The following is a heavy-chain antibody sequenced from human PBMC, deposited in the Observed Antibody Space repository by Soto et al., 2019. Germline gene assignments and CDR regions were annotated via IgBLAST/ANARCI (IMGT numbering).Heavy chain of an antibody. J-gene: IGHJ4*02. CDR3: GRNPTRGEFDY. CDR1: GGSISSGGYY. CDR2: IYYSGST. Sequence: PSETLSLTCTVSGGSISSGGYYWSWIRQHPGKGLEWIGYIYYSGSTYYNPSLKSRVTISVDTSKNQFSLKLSSVTAADTAVDYCGRNPTRGEFDYRGQGTLVTSPQ. D-gene: IGHD2-2*01. V-gene: IGHV4-31*03.